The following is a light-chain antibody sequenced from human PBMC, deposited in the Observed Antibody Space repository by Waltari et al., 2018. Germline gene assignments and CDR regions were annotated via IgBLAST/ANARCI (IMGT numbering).Light chain of an antibody. Sequence: QSALTQPASVSGTPGQSITISCSGPTSDVGSYDLVSWYHQHPGEAPKLLICEVFKRPPDTSSRFSGAKSGSTASLTISGLQPEDEADYYCCSYAGRGTYVFGSGTKVTVL. CDR3: CSYAGRGTYV. J-gene: IGLJ1*01. CDR1: TSDVGSYDL. V-gene: IGLV2-23*02. CDR2: EVF.